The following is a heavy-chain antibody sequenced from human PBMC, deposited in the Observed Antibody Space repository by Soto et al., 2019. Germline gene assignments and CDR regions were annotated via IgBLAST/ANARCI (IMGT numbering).Heavy chain of an antibody. J-gene: IGHJ5*02. V-gene: IGHV1-8*01. D-gene: IGHD2-8*01. Sequence: ASVKVSCKASGFIFTNYGINWVRQATGQGLEWMGWMNPKSGTTGYAQKFHGRVTMTRNTSINTAYMELSSLRSDDTAVYHCAAGYCTNGVCYRGNWFDPWGQGTLVTVSS. CDR3: AAGYCTNGVCYRGNWFDP. CDR1: GFIFTNYG. CDR2: MNPKSGTT.